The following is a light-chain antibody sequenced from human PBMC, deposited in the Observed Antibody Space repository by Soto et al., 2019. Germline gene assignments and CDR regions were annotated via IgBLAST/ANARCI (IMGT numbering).Light chain of an antibody. CDR1: QSFGGW. CDR2: DAS. CDR3: QQYGRP. J-gene: IGKJ1*01. V-gene: IGKV1-5*01. Sequence: DIHMTQSPSTLSSSLGDRVTITCRASQSFGGWLAWYQQKPGKAPKILIYDASSLQSGVPSRFSGNASGTDFTLTINSLQPDDFAVYYCQQYGRPFGQGTKVDIK.